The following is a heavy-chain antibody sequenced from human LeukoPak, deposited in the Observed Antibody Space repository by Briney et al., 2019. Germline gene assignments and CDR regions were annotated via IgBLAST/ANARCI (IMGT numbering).Heavy chain of an antibody. CDR2: INPSGGST. D-gene: IGHD3-3*01. J-gene: IGHJ6*03. V-gene: IGHV1-46*01. Sequence: GASVKVSCKASGYTFTSYYMHWVRQAPGQGLEWMGIINPSGGSTSYAQKFQGRVAMTRDMSTSTVYMELSSLRSEDTAVYYCARDGNYDFWSGYYTGDYYYYMDVWGKGTTVTVSS. CDR1: GYTFTSYY. CDR3: ARDGNYDFWSGYYTGDYYYYMDV.